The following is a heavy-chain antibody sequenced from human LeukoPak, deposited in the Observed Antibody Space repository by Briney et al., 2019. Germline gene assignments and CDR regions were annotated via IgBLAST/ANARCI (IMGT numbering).Heavy chain of an antibody. Sequence: SETLSLTCTVSGGSISSSSYYWGWIRQPPGKGLEWIGSIYYSGSTYYNPPLKSRVTISVDTSKNQFSLKLSSVTAADTAVYYCAREPHSSGYFRGYWGQGTLVTVSS. V-gene: IGHV4-39*07. CDR2: IYYSGST. CDR3: AREPHSSGYFRGY. J-gene: IGHJ4*02. D-gene: IGHD3-22*01. CDR1: GGSISSSSYY.